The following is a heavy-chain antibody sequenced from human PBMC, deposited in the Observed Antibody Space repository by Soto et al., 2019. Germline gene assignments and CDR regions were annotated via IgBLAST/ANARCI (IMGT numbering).Heavy chain of an antibody. CDR2: INHSGST. J-gene: IGHJ6*03. D-gene: IGHD2-15*01. V-gene: IGHV4-34*01. CDR3: ARGPQYCSGGSCSFPTYYYYYMDV. Sequence: SETLSLTCAVYGGSFSGYYWSWIRQPPGKGLEWIGEINHSGSTNYNPSLKSRVTISVDTSKNQFSLKLSSVTAADTAVYYCARGPQYCSGGSCSFPTYYYYYMDVWGKGTTVTVSS. CDR1: GGSFSGYY.